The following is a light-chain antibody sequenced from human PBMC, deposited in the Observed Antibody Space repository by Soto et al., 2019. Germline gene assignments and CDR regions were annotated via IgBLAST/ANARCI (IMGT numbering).Light chain of an antibody. V-gene: IGKV1-5*01. CDR3: QQYNSYYT. CDR2: DAS. CDR1: QSISSW. Sequence: DIHMTQSPSTLSASVGDRVTITCRASQSISSWLAWYQQKPGKAPKLLIYDASSLESGVPSRFSGSGSGTEFTLTISSLQPDDFATYSCQQYNSYYTFGQGTKVDIK. J-gene: IGKJ2*01.